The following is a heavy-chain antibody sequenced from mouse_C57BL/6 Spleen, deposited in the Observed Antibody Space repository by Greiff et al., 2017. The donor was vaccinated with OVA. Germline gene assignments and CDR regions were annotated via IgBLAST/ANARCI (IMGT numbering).Heavy chain of an antibody. CDR2: ISDGGSYT. CDR3: ARDRDYYGSLDY. CDR1: GFTFSSYA. J-gene: IGHJ2*01. V-gene: IGHV5-4*01. Sequence: EVMLVESGGGLVKPGGSLKLSCAASGFTFSSYAMSWVRQTPEKRLEWVATISDGGSYTYYPDNVKGRFTISRDNAKNNLYLQMSHLKSEDTAMYYCARDRDYYGSLDYWGQGTTLTVSS. D-gene: IGHD1-1*01.